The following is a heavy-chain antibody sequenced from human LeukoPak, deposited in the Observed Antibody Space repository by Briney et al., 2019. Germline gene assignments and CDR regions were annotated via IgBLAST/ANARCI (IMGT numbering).Heavy chain of an antibody. J-gene: IGHJ4*02. V-gene: IGHV3-23*01. Sequence: GGSLRLSCAASEFTFSSFAMTWVRRAPGKGLEWVSSISDSGTTYYADSVKGRFTISRDKSKDTLFLQMNSLRTQDTALYYCAIGRISARPGLDYWGQGTLVTVSS. CDR1: EFTFSSFA. D-gene: IGHD6-6*01. CDR2: ISDSGTT. CDR3: AIGRISARPGLDY.